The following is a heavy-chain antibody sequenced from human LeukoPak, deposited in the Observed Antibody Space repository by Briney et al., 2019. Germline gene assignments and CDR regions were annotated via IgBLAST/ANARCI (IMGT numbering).Heavy chain of an antibody. CDR1: SGFITSISHY. D-gene: IGHD5-18*01. CDR2: IFTSGTT. Sequence: SETLSLTCSVSSGFITSISHYWGWVRQPPGKGPEWIGSIFTSGTTYYNPSLKSRVTISVDTSKNQFSLKLSSVTAADTAVYYCARRGAMAIDYWGQGTLVTVSS. J-gene: IGHJ4*02. CDR3: ARRGAMAIDY. V-gene: IGHV4-39*01.